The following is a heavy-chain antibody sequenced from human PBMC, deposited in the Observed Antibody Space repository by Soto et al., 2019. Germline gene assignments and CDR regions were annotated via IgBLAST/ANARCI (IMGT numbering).Heavy chain of an antibody. Sequence: QVQLVQSGAEVKKPGASVKGSCKASGYSFTTYYMHWVRQAPGQGLEWMGMINPSGGSTSYAQKFQGRVSMTRDTSTSTVYMELSSLRSEDTAVYYCARNDKSGLDYWGQGTLVTVSS. CDR3: ARNDKSGLDY. J-gene: IGHJ4*02. V-gene: IGHV1-46*01. D-gene: IGHD1-1*01. CDR1: GYSFTTYY. CDR2: INPSGGST.